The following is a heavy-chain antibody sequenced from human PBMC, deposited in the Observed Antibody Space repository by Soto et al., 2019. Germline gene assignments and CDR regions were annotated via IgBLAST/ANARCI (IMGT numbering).Heavy chain of an antibody. CDR2: ISSSSSYI. CDR3: ARGRVVVPAAIGYYYYGMDV. Sequence: EVQLVESGGGLVQPGGSLRLSCAASGFTFSSYSMNWVRQAPGKGLEWVSSISSSSSYIYYADSVKGRFTISRDNAKNSLYLQMNSLRAEDTAVYYCARGRVVVPAAIGYYYYGMDVWGQGTTVTVSS. CDR1: GFTFSSYS. D-gene: IGHD2-2*02. J-gene: IGHJ6*02. V-gene: IGHV3-21*01.